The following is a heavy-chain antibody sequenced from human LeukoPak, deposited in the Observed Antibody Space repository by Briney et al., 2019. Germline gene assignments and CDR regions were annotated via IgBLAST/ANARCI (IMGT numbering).Heavy chain of an antibody. Sequence: PGGSLRLSCAASGLTVSTNYMSWVRQVPGEGLEWVSLIYSSGPTYYADSVKGRFTISRDHSKNTLYLQMNSLTAEDTAVYYCARTSLSGDGYKVGYFDYWGQGTLVTVSS. D-gene: IGHD5-24*01. CDR1: GLTVSTNY. V-gene: IGHV3-53*01. CDR2: IYSSGPT. CDR3: ARTSLSGDGYKVGYFDY. J-gene: IGHJ4*02.